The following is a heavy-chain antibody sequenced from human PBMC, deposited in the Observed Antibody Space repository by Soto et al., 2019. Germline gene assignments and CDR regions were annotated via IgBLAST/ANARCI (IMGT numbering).Heavy chain of an antibody. V-gene: IGHV3-23*01. CDR2: ISGSGGNT. D-gene: IGHD3-10*01. CDR1: GFTFTTYA. Sequence: EVQILESGGGLIQPGGSLRLSCAASGFTFTTYAMSWVRQAPGKGLEWVSAISGSGGNTYTADSVKGRFNISRDNSKQTVHQQMNSLRVDDTAVYYCAKYFGEHWLPDYWGQGTLVTVSS. CDR3: AKYFGEHWLPDY. J-gene: IGHJ4*02.